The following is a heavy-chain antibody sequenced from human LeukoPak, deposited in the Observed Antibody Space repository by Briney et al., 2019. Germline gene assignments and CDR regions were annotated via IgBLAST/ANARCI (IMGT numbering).Heavy chain of an antibody. J-gene: IGHJ4*02. V-gene: IGHV1-8*01. CDR3: ARGIAVAGSYYFDY. CDR2: MNPNSGNT. Sequence: ASVKVSCKASGYTFTSYDINWVRQATGQGLEWMGWMNPNSGNTGYAQKFQGRVTMTRNTSISTAYMELGSLRSEDTAVYYCARGIAVAGSYYFDYWGQGTLVTVSS. CDR1: GYTFTSYD. D-gene: IGHD6-19*01.